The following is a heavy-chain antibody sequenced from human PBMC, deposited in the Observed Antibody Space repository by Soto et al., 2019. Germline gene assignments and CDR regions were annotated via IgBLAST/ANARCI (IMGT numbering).Heavy chain of an antibody. V-gene: IGHV1-69*12. Sequence: QVQLVQSGAEVKKPGSSVKVSCKASGGTFSSYAISWVRQAPGQGLEWMGGIIPIFGTANYAQKFQGRVTITADESTSTAYMELSSLRSEDTAVYYCAGGSSTFRTNYYGMDVWGQGTTVTVSS. CDR1: GGTFSSYA. CDR2: IIPIFGTA. J-gene: IGHJ6*02. CDR3: AGGSSTFRTNYYGMDV. D-gene: IGHD6-13*01.